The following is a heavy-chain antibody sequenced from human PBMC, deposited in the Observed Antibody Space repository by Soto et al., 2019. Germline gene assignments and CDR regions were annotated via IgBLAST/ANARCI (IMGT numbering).Heavy chain of an antibody. D-gene: IGHD3-3*01. CDR1: GFTFSTFA. Sequence: PGGSLRDSCAASGFTFSTFAMSGVRQAPGKGLEWVSVISSSGDHTSYADSAKGRFTISRDNSKNTLYLQMNSLRAEDTAVYYCAKVRDHYPTDFCWEWGRGSLVTVSA. CDR3: AKVRDHYPTDFCWE. V-gene: IGHV3-23*01. J-gene: IGHJ4*02. CDR2: ISSSGDHT.